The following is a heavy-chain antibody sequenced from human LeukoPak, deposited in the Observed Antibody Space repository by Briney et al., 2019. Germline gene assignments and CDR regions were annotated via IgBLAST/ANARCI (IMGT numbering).Heavy chain of an antibody. Sequence: GGSLRLSCAASGLSFSNYWMSWVRRAPGKGLEWVANINQDGSDKFYVDSVNGRFTISRDNSKNSLYLQMNTLRTEDTAIYYCATFNGAHRKTFDSWGQGTLVTVSS. CDR3: ATFNGAHRKTFDS. J-gene: IGHJ4*02. CDR2: INQDGSDK. D-gene: IGHD3-10*01. CDR1: GLSFSNYW. V-gene: IGHV3-7*01.